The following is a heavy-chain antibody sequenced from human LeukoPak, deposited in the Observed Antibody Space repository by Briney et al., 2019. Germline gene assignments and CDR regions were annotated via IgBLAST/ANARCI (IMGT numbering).Heavy chain of an antibody. V-gene: IGHV3-48*01. Sequence: GGSLRLSCAASGFTFSLYSMNWVRQAPGKGLEWVSYISSTSSTIYYADSVKGRFTISRDNAKNSLYLQMNSLRAEDTAVYYCARDDLHEVELKYQLLYKGDFDYWGQGTLVTVSS. CDR3: ARDDLHEVELKYQLLYKGDFDY. CDR1: GFTFSLYS. J-gene: IGHJ4*02. CDR2: ISSTSSTI. D-gene: IGHD2-2*02.